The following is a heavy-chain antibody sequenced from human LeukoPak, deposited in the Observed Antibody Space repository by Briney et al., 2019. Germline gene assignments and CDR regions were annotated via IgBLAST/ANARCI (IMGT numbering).Heavy chain of an antibody. CDR1: GGSINSSSYY. D-gene: IGHD3-10*01. V-gene: IGHV4-39*01. CDR3: ARHQGFYGSGYNWFDP. J-gene: IGHJ5*02. Sequence: SETLSLTCTVSGGSINSSSYYWDWIRQPPRKGLEWIVSVYYTGSTYDNPSLKSRVTISVDTSKSQISLKMSSVTAADTAVYYCARHQGFYGSGYNWFDPWGQGTLVTVSS. CDR2: VYYTGST.